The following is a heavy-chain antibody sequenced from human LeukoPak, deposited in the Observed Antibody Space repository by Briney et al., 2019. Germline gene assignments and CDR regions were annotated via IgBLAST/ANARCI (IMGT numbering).Heavy chain of an antibody. Sequence: PSETLSLTCTVSGGSISSKSYYWGWIRQPPGKGLEWIGSIYYRGSTYYNPSLKSRVTISVDTSKNQFSLKLSSVTAADTAVYYCARDASGWLQWAYWGQGTLVTVSS. CDR1: GGSISSKSYY. CDR3: ARDASGWLQWAY. D-gene: IGHD5-24*01. V-gene: IGHV4-39*07. CDR2: IYYRGST. J-gene: IGHJ4*02.